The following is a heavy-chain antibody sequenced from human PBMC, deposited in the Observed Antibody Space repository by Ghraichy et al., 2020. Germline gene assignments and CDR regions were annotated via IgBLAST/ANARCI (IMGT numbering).Heavy chain of an antibody. CDR2: ISGSGGST. CDR3: AKGYYDYVWGSYRYTEPFDY. D-gene: IGHD3-16*02. CDR1: GFTFSSYA. J-gene: IGHJ4*02. V-gene: IGHV3-23*01. Sequence: GESLNISCAASGFTFSSYAMSWVRQAPGKGLEWVSAISGSGGSTYYADSVKGRFTISRDNSKNTLYLQMNSLRAEDTAVYYCAKGYYDYVWGSYRYTEPFDYWGQGTLVTVSS.